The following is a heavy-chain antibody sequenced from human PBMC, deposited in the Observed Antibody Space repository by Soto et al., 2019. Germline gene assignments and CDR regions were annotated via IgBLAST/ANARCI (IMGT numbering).Heavy chain of an antibody. CDR1: GYTFTSYY. J-gene: IGHJ4*02. D-gene: IGHD1-26*01. V-gene: IGHV1-46*01. CDR3: VRVGVIVGATMFDY. Sequence: QVQLVQSGAEVKKPGASVKVSCKASGYTFTSYYMHWVRQAPGQGLEWMGIINPSGGSTSYEQKFKGRVTMTRDTSTSTVYIELSSLRSEDTAVYYCVRVGVIVGATMFDYWGQGTLVTVSS. CDR2: INPSGGST.